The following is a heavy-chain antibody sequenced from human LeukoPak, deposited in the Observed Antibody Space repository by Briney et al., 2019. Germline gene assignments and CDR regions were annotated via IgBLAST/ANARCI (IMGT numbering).Heavy chain of an antibody. J-gene: IGHJ3*02. CDR2: MNPNSGDT. V-gene: IGHV1-8*03. CDR1: GYTFTSYD. Sequence: ASVKVSCKASGYTFTSYDINWVRPATGQGLEWMGWMNPNSGDTGYAQKFQGRVTITRNTSISTAYMELSSLRSEDTAVYYCARALRVVVVAAIHAFDIWGQGTMVTVSS. CDR3: ARALRVVVVAAIHAFDI. D-gene: IGHD2-15*01.